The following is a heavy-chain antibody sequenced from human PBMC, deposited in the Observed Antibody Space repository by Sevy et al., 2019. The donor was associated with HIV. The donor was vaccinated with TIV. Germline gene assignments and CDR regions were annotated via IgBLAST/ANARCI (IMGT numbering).Heavy chain of an antibody. J-gene: IGHJ4*02. Sequence: GGSLRLSCAASGFTFSSYGMHWVRQAPGKGLEWVAVIWYDGSNKYYADSVKGRFTISRDNSKNTLYLQMNSLRAEDTAVYYCARVCWKYCSSTSCYLDYWGQGTLVTVSS. CDR3: ARVCWKYCSSTSCYLDY. D-gene: IGHD2-2*01. CDR2: IWYDGSNK. V-gene: IGHV3-33*01. CDR1: GFTFSSYG.